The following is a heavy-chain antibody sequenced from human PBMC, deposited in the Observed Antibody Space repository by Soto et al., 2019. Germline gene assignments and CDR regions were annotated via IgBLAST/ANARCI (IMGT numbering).Heavy chain of an antibody. CDR2: TNAGNGDT. CDR3: ARDPADY. V-gene: IGHV1-3*01. J-gene: IGHJ4*02. CDR1: GYTFTIYR. Sequence: ASVKVSCKASGYTFTIYRMHWVRQAPGQRLEWMGWTNAGNGDTKYSQKFQARVTITSDTSASTAYMELSSLRSEDTAVYYCARDPADYCGQGTLVTVSS.